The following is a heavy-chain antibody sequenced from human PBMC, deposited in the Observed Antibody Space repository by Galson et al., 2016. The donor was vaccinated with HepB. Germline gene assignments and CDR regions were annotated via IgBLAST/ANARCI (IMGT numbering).Heavy chain of an antibody. V-gene: IGHV1-3*01. CDR3: ARSQTAMIVGPLGYFDY. J-gene: IGHJ4*02. CDR1: GSTFSPYS. Sequence: SVKVSCKASGSTFSPYSFHWVRQAPGQRLEWMAWITATNGNTKFSQKFQGRVTVTRDTSASTAYMELSSLRSEDTAVYYCARSQTAMIVGPLGYFDYWGQGTLVTVSS. CDR2: ITATNGNT. D-gene: IGHD3-22*01.